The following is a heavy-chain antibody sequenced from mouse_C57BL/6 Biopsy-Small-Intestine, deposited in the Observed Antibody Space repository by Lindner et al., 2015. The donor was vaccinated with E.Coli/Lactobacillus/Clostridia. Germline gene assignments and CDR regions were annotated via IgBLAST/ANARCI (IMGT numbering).Heavy chain of an antibody. CDR1: GFAFNTYV. V-gene: IGHV10-3*01. Sequence: VQLQESGGGLVQPEGSLKLSCAASGFAFNTYVMHWVRQAPGKGLEWVARIRSKSTNYAAYYADSVKGRFTISRDDAQSMLYLQMNNLKTEDTAIYYCVRSRDYFDFWGQGTTLTVSS. J-gene: IGHJ2*01. CDR3: VRSRDYFDF. CDR2: IRSKSTNYAA.